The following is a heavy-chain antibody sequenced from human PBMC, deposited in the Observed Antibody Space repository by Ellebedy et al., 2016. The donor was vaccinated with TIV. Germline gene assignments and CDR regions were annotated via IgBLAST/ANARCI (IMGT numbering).Heavy chain of an antibody. J-gene: IGHJ4*02. CDR2: MNPNSGNK. CDR1: GYSFTSYD. CDR3: ARQGADY. Sequence: ASVKVSXXASGYSFTSYDINWARQATEQGLEWMGWMNPNSGNKGYTQKFQGRVTMTSDTSISTAYMELSSLTSEDTAVYYCARQGADYWGQGTLVTVSS. V-gene: IGHV1-8*01.